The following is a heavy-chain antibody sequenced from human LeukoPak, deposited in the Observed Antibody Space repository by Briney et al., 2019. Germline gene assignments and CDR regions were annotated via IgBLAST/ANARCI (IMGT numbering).Heavy chain of an antibody. CDR3: AREPTYCSGGSCYGVGFDY. CDR1: GFTFSSYG. CDR2: IWYDGSNK. V-gene: IGHV3-33*01. Sequence: GGSLRLSCAASGFTFSSYGMHWVRQAPGKGPEWVAVIWYDGSNKYYADSVKGRFTISRDNSKNTLYLQMNSLRAEDTAVYYCAREPTYCSGGSCYGVGFDYWGQGTLVTVSS. D-gene: IGHD2-15*01. J-gene: IGHJ4*02.